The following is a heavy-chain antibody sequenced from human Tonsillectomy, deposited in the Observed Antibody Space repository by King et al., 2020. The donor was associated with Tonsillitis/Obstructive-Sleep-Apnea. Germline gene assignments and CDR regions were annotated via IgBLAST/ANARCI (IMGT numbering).Heavy chain of an antibody. V-gene: IGHV3-30*04. CDR1: GFIFSDFA. D-gene: IGHD6-19*01. J-gene: IGHJ4*02. CDR3: VREGGAMAVAGDTFAY. Sequence: VQLVESGGGVVQPGRSLRLSCAASGFIFSDFAMHWVRQAPGKGLEWVAVLSYDGRNKYYADSVKGRFTISRDNSKNTLYLQMNSLRTEDTAMYYCVREGGAMAVAGDTFAYWGQGTLVTVSS. CDR2: LSYDGRNK.